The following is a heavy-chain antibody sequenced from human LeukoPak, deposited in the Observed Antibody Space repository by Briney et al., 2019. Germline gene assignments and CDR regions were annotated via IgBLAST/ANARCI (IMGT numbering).Heavy chain of an antibody. Sequence: SETLSLTCAVYGGSFSGYYWSWIRQPPGKGLEWIGEINHSGSTNYNPSLKSRVTISVDTSKNQFSLKLSSVTAADTAVYYCARMTDPGFGVVIIRTYKYGMDVWGQGTTVTVSS. CDR3: ARMTDPGFGVVIIRTYKYGMDV. V-gene: IGHV4-34*01. CDR1: GGSFSGYY. D-gene: IGHD3-3*01. CDR2: INHSGST. J-gene: IGHJ6*02.